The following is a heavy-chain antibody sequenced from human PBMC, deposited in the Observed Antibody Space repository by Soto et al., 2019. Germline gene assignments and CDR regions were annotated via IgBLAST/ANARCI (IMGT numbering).Heavy chain of an antibody. CDR3: SKDDSSAPAAPFDY. J-gene: IGHJ4*02. D-gene: IGHD6-25*01. V-gene: IGHV3-23*01. Sequence: EVQLLESGGGLVQPGGSLRLSCAASGFTFSSYALRWVRQAPGQGLEWVSALSGSGGSTYYADSVKGRFTISRDNYKNTLYLQMNSLRAEDTAVYYCSKDDSSAPAAPFDYWCQGTLVTVSS. CDR2: LSGSGGST. CDR1: GFTFSSYA.